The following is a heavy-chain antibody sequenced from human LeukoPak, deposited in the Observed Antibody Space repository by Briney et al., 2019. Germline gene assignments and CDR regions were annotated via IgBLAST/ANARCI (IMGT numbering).Heavy chain of an antibody. CDR3: ARGILGTRADY. CDR2: INPNSGGT. J-gene: IGHJ4*02. V-gene: IGHV1-2*06. CDR1: GYTFTGYY. Sequence: ASVKVSCKASGYTFTGYYMHWVRQAPGQGLEWMGRINPNSGGTNYAQKFQGRVTMTRDTSISTAYMELSRLRSDDTAVYNYARGILGTRADYWGQGTLVTVSS. D-gene: IGHD3-16*01.